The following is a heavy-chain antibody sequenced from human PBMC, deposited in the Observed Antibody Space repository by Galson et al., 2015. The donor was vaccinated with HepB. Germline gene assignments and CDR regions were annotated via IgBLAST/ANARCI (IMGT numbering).Heavy chain of an antibody. CDR3: AKDVIVSSWYELFDH. CDR2: ITPDGSKR. CDR1: GFTFSNYC. D-gene: IGHD6-13*01. J-gene: IGHJ4*02. Sequence: SLRLSCAASGFTFSNYCIHWVRQAPGKGLEWVAIITPDGSKRNYADSVKGRFTIARDNSKNTVYLQMNSVRTEDTAVYYCAKDVIVSSWYELFDHWGRGILVTVSS. V-gene: IGHV3-30*18.